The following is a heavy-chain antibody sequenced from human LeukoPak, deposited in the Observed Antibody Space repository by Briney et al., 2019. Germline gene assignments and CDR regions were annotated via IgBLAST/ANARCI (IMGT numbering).Heavy chain of an antibody. CDR1: GYTFTGYY. J-gene: IGHJ4*02. V-gene: IGHV1-2*02. CDR2: INPNSGDT. CDR3: ARENDSGYISPLDY. Sequence: GASVKVSCKASGYTFTGYYIHWVRQAPGQGLEWMGWINPNSGDTNYAQKFQGRVTMTRDTSINTPYMELSRLRSDDTAAYYCARENDSGYISPLDYWGQGTLVTVSS. D-gene: IGHD3-22*01.